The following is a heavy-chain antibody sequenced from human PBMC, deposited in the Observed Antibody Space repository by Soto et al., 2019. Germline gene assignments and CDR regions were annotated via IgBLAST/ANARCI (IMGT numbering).Heavy chain of an antibody. J-gene: IGHJ5*02. CDR1: GFTFSSYG. D-gene: IGHD1-1*01. CDR3: AKAEDVGTRSDGFDP. CDR2: ISYDGSNK. V-gene: IGHV3-30*18. Sequence: QVQLVESGGGVVQPGRSLRLSCAASGFTFSSYGMHWVRQAPGKGLEWVAVISYDGSNKYYADSVKGRFTISRDNSKNPLYLQMNSLRAEDTAVYYCAKAEDVGTRSDGFDPWGQGTLVTVSS.